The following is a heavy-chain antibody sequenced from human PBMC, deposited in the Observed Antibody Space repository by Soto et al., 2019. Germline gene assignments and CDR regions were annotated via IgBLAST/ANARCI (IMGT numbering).Heavy chain of an antibody. D-gene: IGHD3-9*01. J-gene: IGHJ6*02. Sequence: QVQLVQSGAEVKKPGSSVKVSCKASVGTFSSYAISWVRQAPGQGLEWMGGIIPIFGTANYAQKFQGRVTITADESTSTAYMELTSLTSDDTAVYYCARDSRLCYFDWFFRKSRPLSMDGWGQGTTVTVS. CDR2: IIPIFGTA. V-gene: IGHV1-69*12. CDR3: ARDSRLCYFDWFFRKSRPLSMDG. CDR1: VGTFSSYA.